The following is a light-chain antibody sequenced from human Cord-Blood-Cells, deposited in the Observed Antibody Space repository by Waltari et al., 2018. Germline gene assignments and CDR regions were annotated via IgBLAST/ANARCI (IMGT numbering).Light chain of an antibody. CDR2: EVS. V-gene: IGLV2-14*01. CDR3: SSYTSSSTLV. CDR1: SSDVGGYNY. Sequence: QSALTQPASVSGSPGQSITISCTGTSSDVGGYNYVSWYQQHPGKAPKLMLYEVSNRPSGVSYRFSGSKSGSTASLTISGLQAEDEADYYCSSYTSSSTLVFGTGTKVTVL. J-gene: IGLJ1*01.